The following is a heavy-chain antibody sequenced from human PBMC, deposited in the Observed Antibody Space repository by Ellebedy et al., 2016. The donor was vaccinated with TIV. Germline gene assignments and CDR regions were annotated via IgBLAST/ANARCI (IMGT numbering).Heavy chain of an antibody. J-gene: IGHJ4*02. V-gene: IGHV3-74*01. CDR1: GFTFSRHW. Sequence: GESLKISCAASGFTFSRHWMHWIRHAPGKGLVWLSRINGDGGFTSHSDFVKGRFTISRDNAKNTLYLQMNSLRAEDTALYYCAKNAPYGTGWFGNLDYWGQGSLVTVSS. D-gene: IGHD3-10*01. CDR3: AKNAPYGTGWFGNLDY. CDR2: INGDGGFT.